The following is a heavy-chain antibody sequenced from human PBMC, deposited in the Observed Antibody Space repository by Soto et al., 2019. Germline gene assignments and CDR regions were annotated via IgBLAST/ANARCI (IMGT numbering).Heavy chain of an antibody. CDR2: INPSGGST. CDR1: GYTFTSYY. CDR3: ARADKEDTVVTSN. V-gene: IGHV1-46*01. D-gene: IGHD2-15*01. Sequence: ASVKVSCKASGYTFTSYYMHWVRQAPGQGLEWMGIINPSGGSTSYAQRFQGRVTMTRDTSTSTVYMELSSLRSEDTAVYYCARADKEDTVVTSNWGQGTLVTVSS. J-gene: IGHJ4*02.